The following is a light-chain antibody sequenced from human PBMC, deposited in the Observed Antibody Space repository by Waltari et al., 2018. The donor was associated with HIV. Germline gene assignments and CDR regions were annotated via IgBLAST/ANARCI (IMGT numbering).Light chain of an antibody. CDR2: EVK. CDR3: CSHAGSSIYFV. CDR1: SSAVGSYNL. Sequence: QSALTQPASVSGSPGQSITISCTGTSSAVGSYNLVSCYHQHPGKAPKVMIYEVKKRHSGGSNRVSGSKSGNTASLTISGLQAEDEAEYYCCSHAGSSIYFVFGTGTKVTVL. V-gene: IGLV2-23*02. J-gene: IGLJ1*01.